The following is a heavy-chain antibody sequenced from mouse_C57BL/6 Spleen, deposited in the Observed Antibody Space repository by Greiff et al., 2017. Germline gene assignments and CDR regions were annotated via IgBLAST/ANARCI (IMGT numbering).Heavy chain of an antibody. CDR1: GYTFTSYW. D-gene: IGHD1-1*01. J-gene: IGHJ2*01. CDR2: INPSSGYT. Sequence: VKLVESGAELAKPGASVKLSCKASGYTFTSYWMHWVKQRPGQGLEWIGYINPSSGYTKYNQKFKDQATLTADKSSSTAYMQLSSLTYEDSAVYYCARYATGPYYFDYWGQGTTLTVSS. CDR3: ARYATGPYYFDY. V-gene: IGHV1-7*01.